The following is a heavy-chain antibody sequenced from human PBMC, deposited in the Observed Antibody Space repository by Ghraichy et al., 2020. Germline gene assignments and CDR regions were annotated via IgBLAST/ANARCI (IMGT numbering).Heavy chain of an antibody. CDR2: IWYDGSNK. CDR1: GFTFSSYG. CDR3: AAAEEYYYDSSGYYYGMDV. D-gene: IGHD3-22*01. V-gene: IGHV3-33*01. J-gene: IGHJ6*02. Sequence: GGSLRLSCAASGFTFSSYGMHWVRQAPGKGLEWVAVIWYDGSNKYYADSVKGRFTISRDNSKNTLYLQMNSLRAEDTAVYYCAAAEEYYYDSSGYYYGMDVWGQGTTVTVSS.